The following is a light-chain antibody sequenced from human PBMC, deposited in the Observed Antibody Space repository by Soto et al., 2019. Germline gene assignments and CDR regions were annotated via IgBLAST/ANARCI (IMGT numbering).Light chain of an antibody. CDR3: QQYCGSPRT. CDR1: QSVSST. CDR2: GAS. Sequence: EIVMTQSPATQSVSPGERAKLSCRASQSVSSTVAWYQPKPGQAPRLLIYGASSRATGIPDRFSGSGSGTDFTLTITRLEPEDVAVYYCQQYCGSPRTFGQGTEV. J-gene: IGKJ1*01. V-gene: IGKV3-20*01.